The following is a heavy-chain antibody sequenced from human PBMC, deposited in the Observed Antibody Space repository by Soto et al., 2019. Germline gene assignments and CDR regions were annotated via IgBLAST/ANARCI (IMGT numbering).Heavy chain of an antibody. CDR2: ISAHNGNT. Sequence: QVHLVQSGAEVKKPGASVKVSCKGSGYTFTSYGITWVRQVPGQGLEWMGWISAHNGNTDYAQKLQGRVTVTRDTSMSTAYMELRSLRSDDTDVYYCARGRYGDYWGQGALVTVSS. CDR1: GYTFTSYG. CDR3: ARGRYGDY. D-gene: IGHD1-1*01. V-gene: IGHV1-18*01. J-gene: IGHJ4*02.